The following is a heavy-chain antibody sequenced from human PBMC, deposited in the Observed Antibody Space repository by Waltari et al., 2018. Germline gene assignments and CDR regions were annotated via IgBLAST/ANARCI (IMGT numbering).Heavy chain of an antibody. CDR1: GDSVSSAYL. J-gene: IGHJ5*02. CDR3: ARDRGRGLYLDT. Sequence: QLQLLESGPGLVKPSGTLSLSCAVSGDSVSSAYLWNWVRQSHHKGLEWLGQVHGSGRTNYNPSFASRVTVSLDTSKNLFALKVTSATAADTAVYYCARDRGRGLYLDTWGPGTLVTVSP. D-gene: IGHD2-15*01. V-gene: IGHV4-4*02. CDR2: VHGSGRT.